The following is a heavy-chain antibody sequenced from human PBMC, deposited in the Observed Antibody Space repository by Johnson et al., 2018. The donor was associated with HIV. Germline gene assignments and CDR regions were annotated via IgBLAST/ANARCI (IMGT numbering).Heavy chain of an antibody. D-gene: IGHD6-13*01. V-gene: IGHV3-66*01. CDR3: AIPTGAAAGAFDI. J-gene: IGHJ3*02. Sequence: VQLVESGGGLVQPGGSLRLSCAASGFTVSSNYMTWVRQGPGKGLEWVSVLNSGGGTYFADSVTGRFTISRDNSKNTLYLQMNSLRAEDTAVYYCAIPTGAAAGAFDIWGQGTMVTVSS. CDR1: GFTVSSNY. CDR2: LNSGGGT.